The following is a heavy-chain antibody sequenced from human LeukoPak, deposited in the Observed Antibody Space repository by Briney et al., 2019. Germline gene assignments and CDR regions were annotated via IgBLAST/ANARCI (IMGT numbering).Heavy chain of an antibody. D-gene: IGHD2-2*01. CDR2: IIPIFGTA. J-gene: IGHJ5*02. CDR3: ARSNDCSSTSCRNNWFDP. CDR1: GGTFSSYA. V-gene: IGHV1-69*05. Sequence: SVKVSCKASGGTFSSYAISWVRQAPGQGPEWMGGIIPIFGTANYAQKFQGRVTITTDESTSTAYMELSSLRSEDTAVYYCARSNDCSSTSCRNNWFDPWGQGTLVTVSS.